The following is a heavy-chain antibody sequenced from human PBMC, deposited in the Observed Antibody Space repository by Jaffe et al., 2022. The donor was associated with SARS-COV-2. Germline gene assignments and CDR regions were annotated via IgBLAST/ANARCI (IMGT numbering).Heavy chain of an antibody. V-gene: IGHV3-7*01. CDR1: GFTFSDYY. CDR3: ARAPILADGIADY. Sequence: EVQLVESGGDLVQPGGSLRLSCAASGFTFSDYYMRWVRQAPGMGLELVANIKEDGSAKYYVDSVKGRFAISRDNAKNSLYLQMNSLRAEDTAVYYCARAPILADGIADYWGHGTLVTVSS. D-gene: IGHD6-13*01. J-gene: IGHJ4*01. CDR2: IKEDGSAK.